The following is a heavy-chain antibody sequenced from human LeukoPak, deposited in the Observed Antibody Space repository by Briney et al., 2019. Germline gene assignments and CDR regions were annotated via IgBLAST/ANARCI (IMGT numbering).Heavy chain of an antibody. V-gene: IGHV1-18*01. CDR1: GYTFTSYG. D-gene: IGHD4-17*01. CDR3: AGSLRDYGDHEGAFDI. Sequence: ASVKVSCKASGYTFTSYGISWVRQAPGQGLEWMGWISAHNGNTNYAQKLQGRVTMTTDTSTSTAYMELRSLRSDDTAVYYCAGSLRDYGDHEGAFDIWGQGTMVTVSS. CDR2: ISAHNGNT. J-gene: IGHJ3*02.